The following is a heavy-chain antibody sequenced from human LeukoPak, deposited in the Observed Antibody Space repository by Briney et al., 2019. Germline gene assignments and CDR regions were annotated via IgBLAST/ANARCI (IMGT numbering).Heavy chain of an antibody. Sequence: PSETLSLTCTVSGGSISSYYWSWIRQPPGKGLEWIGYVYYSGSTNYNPSLKSRVTISVDTSKNQFSPKLSSVTAADTAVYYCASHIAVAGFYYFDYWGQGTLVTVSS. J-gene: IGHJ4*02. V-gene: IGHV4-59*08. CDR2: VYYSGST. D-gene: IGHD6-19*01. CDR1: GGSISSYY. CDR3: ASHIAVAGFYYFDY.